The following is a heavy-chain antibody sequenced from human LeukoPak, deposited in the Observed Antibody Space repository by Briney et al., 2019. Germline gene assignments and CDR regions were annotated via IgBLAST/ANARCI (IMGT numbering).Heavy chain of an antibody. D-gene: IGHD3-9*01. CDR1: GFTFSSYE. CDR2: IRYDGSNK. Sequence: GGSLRLSCAASGFTFSSYEMNWVRQAPGKGLEWVAFIRYDGSNKYYADSVKGRFTISRDNSKNTLYLQMNSLRAEDTAVYYCAKDSPYDILTGYSPGYFDYWGQGTLVTVSS. V-gene: IGHV3-30*02. J-gene: IGHJ4*02. CDR3: AKDSPYDILTGYSPGYFDY.